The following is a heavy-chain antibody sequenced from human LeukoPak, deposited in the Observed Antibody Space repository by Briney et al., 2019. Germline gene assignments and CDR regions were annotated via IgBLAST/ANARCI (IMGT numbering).Heavy chain of an antibody. CDR2: INPNSGYT. V-gene: IGHV1-2*02. J-gene: IGHJ4*02. CDR1: GYTITGYY. D-gene: IGHD1-1*01. CDR3: ARDRHWNQGNFDY. Sequence: ASVKVSCKASGYTITGYYIHWVRQAPGQGLEWMGWINPNSGYTNYAQKFQGRVTMTRDTSTNTAFMELSRLRSDDTAVYYCARDRHWNQGNFDYWGQGTLVTVSS.